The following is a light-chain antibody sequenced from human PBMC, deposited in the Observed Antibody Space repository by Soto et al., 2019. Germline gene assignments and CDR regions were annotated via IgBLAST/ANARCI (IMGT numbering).Light chain of an antibody. J-gene: IGKJ1*01. Sequence: EIVMTQSPATLSVSPGERATLSCRASQSVSSNLAWYQQKPGQAPRLLIYGASTRATGIPARFSGSGSATEFTLTISSLQSEDFAVYYCQQYNNWPTTFGQGTKVEIK. CDR3: QQYNNWPTT. CDR1: QSVSSN. V-gene: IGKV3-15*01. CDR2: GAS.